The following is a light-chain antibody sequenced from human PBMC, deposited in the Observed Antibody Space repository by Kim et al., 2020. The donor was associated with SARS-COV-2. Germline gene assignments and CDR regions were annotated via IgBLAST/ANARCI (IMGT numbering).Light chain of an antibody. V-gene: IGLV2-18*02. Sequence: QSALTQPPSVSGSPGQSVTISCTGTSNDADTDNRVSWYQQTPGTAPKLIIYEVTNRPSGVPDRFSGSKSANTASLTISGLQSEDEADYFCSSFASSTSWVFGGGTKVTVL. J-gene: IGLJ3*02. CDR1: SNDADTDNR. CDR3: SSFASSTSWV. CDR2: EVT.